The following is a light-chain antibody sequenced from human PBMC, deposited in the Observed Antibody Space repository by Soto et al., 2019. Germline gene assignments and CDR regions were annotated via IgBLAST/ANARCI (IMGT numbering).Light chain of an antibody. J-gene: IGKJ1*01. V-gene: IGKV3-11*01. CDR2: AAS. CDR3: QQAFSAEWT. Sequence: EVVLTQSPATLSLSPGERATLSCRASQNVRAFLDWYQQKPGQAPRLLIYAASNRATGIPDRFSGSGSGTDFTLTISSLQPEDFATYFCQQAFSAEWTFGQGTKV. CDR1: QNVRAF.